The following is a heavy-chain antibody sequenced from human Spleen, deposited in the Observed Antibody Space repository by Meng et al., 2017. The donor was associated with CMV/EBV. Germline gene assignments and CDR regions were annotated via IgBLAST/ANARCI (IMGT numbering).Heavy chain of an antibody. CDR2: INHNGST. CDR3: ARGSSWYFY. V-gene: IGHV4-34*01. D-gene: IGHD6-13*01. CDR1: GGSFSGYY. Sequence: SETLSLTCAVYGGSFSGYYWSWIRQPPGKGLEWIGEINHNGSTNYNPSLMSRVTMSVDTSKNQFSLRLSSVTAADTAVYYCARGSSWYFYWGQGTLVTVSS. J-gene: IGHJ4*02.